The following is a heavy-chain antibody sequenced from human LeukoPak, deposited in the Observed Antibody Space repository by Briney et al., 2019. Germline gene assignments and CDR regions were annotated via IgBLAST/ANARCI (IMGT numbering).Heavy chain of an antibody. J-gene: IGHJ3*01. D-gene: IGHD3-10*01. CDR1: GYTFTSYG. Sequence: ASVKVSCKASGYTFTSYGISWVRQAPGQGLEWIGWIVVGSGNTNYAQKFQERVTITRDMSTNTAYMELGSLRSEDTAVYYCAAGVLLIPWGQGTMVTVSS. CDR3: AAGVLLIP. V-gene: IGHV1-58*02. CDR2: IVVGSGNT.